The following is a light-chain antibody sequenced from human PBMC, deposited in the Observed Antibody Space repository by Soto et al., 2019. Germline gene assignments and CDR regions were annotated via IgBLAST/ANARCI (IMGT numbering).Light chain of an antibody. Sequence: EIVMTQSPATLSVSPGERATLSCRASQSISSNLVWYQQKAGQAPRLLIYGASTRATGIPARFSGSGSGTEFTLTISSLQSEDFAVYYCQQYHNWPITFGQGTRLEIK. J-gene: IGKJ5*01. CDR3: QQYHNWPIT. V-gene: IGKV3-15*01. CDR2: GAS. CDR1: QSISSN.